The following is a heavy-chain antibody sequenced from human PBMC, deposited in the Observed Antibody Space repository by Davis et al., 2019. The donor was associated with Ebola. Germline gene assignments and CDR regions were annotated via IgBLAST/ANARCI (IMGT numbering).Heavy chain of an antibody. CDR1: GYTFTSYY. Sequence: AASVKVSCKASGYTFTSYYMHWVRQAPGQGLEWMGIINPSGGSTSYAQKFQGRVTITRDTSASTAYMELSSLRSEDTAVYYCATNRNGGQLDYYGMDVWGQGTTVTVSS. D-gene: IGHD6-13*01. CDR3: ATNRNGGQLDYYGMDV. J-gene: IGHJ6*02. V-gene: IGHV1-46*01. CDR2: INPSGGST.